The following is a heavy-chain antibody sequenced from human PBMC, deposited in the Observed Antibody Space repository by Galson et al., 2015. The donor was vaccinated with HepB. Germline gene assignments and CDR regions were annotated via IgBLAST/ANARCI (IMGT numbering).Heavy chain of an antibody. CDR2: IYYSGST. V-gene: IGHV4-59*01. CDR3: ARDLRGRLRSGFDY. CDR1: GGSISSYY. D-gene: IGHD4-17*01. J-gene: IGHJ4*02. Sequence: SETLSLTCTVSGGSISSYYWSWIRQPPGKGLEWIGYIYYSGSTNYNPSLKSRVTISVDASKNQFSLKLSSVTAADTAVYYCARDLRGRLRSGFDYWGQGTLVTVSS.